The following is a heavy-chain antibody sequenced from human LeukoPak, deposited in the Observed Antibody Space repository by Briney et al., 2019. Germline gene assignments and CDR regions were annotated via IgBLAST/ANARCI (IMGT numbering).Heavy chain of an antibody. Sequence: SGGSLRLSCAASGFTFSSYAMHWVRQAPGKGLEWVAVISYDGSNKYYADSVKGRFTISRDNSKNTLYLQMNSLRAEDTAVYYCARDRGWLLTWFDPWGQGTLVTVSS. CDR2: ISYDGSNK. J-gene: IGHJ5*02. V-gene: IGHV3-30-3*01. CDR3: ARDRGWLLTWFDP. CDR1: GFTFSSYA. D-gene: IGHD5-24*01.